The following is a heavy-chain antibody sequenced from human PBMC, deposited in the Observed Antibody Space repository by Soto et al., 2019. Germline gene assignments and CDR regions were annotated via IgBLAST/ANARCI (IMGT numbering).Heavy chain of an antibody. CDR3: ASRSRRDGYNF. D-gene: IGHD5-12*01. V-gene: IGHV4-31*03. J-gene: IGHJ4*02. Sequence: SETLSLTCTVSGGSITTGGYYWSWIRQHPGKGLEWIGYIYYSGSTYYNPSLKSRVTISVDTSKNQFSLKLSSVTAADTAVYYCASRSRRDGYNFWGQGTLVTVS. CDR1: GGSITTGGYY. CDR2: IYYSGST.